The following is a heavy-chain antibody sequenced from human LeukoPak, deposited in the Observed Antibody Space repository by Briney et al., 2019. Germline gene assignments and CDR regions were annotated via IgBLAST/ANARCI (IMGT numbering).Heavy chain of an antibody. Sequence: SETLSLTCTVSGYSISTGYYWDWIRQPPGKGLEWIGYIYYSGSTNYNPSLKSRVTISVDTSKNQFSLKLSSVTAAATAVYYCAREDPQEGTKAFDLWGQGTMVPV. CDR3: AREDPQEGTKAFDL. D-gene: IGHD2-8*01. CDR2: IYYSGST. CDR1: GYSISTGYY. J-gene: IGHJ3*01. V-gene: IGHV4-61*01.